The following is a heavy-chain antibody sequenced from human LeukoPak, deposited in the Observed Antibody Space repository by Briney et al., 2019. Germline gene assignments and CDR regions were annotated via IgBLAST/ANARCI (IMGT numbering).Heavy chain of an antibody. V-gene: IGHV4-34*01. Sequence: PSETLSLTCAVYGGSFSGYYWSWIRQPPGKGLEWIGEINHSGSTNYNPSLKSRVTISVDTSKNQFSLKLSSVTAADTAVYYCARLRVLVVPAAMYFDYWGQGTLVTVSS. CDR3: ARLRVLVVPAAMYFDY. CDR1: GGSFSGYY. J-gene: IGHJ4*02. CDR2: INHSGST. D-gene: IGHD2-2*01.